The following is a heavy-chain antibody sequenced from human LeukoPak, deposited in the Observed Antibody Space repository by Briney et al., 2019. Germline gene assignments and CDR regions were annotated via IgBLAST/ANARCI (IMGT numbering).Heavy chain of an antibody. D-gene: IGHD5-18*01. CDR3: ARGRGYSYGFRY. CDR2: INHSGST. V-gene: IGHV4-34*01. Sequence: SETPSLTCAVYGGSFSGYYWSWIRQPPGKGLEWIGEINHSGSTNYNPSLKSRVTISVDTSKNQFSLKLSSVTAADTAVYYCARGRGYSYGFRYWGQGTLVTVSS. J-gene: IGHJ4*02. CDR1: GGSFSGYY.